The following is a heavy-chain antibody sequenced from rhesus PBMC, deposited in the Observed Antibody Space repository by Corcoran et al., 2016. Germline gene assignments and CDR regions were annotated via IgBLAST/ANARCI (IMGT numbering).Heavy chain of an antibody. J-gene: IGHJ4*01. V-gene: IGHV3-184*01. Sequence: EVQLVESGGGLVQPGGSLRRSCAASGFTFSDHYMYWVRQAPGKGMEWVGFNRSKAYGRTAKYAASVKGRFTISRDDSKSIAYLQMNSMKTEDTTVYYCTRGYYDSGFLYYFDYWGQGVLVTVSS. D-gene: IGHD3-28*01. CDR3: TRGYYDSGFLYYFDY. CDR1: GFTFSDHY. CDR2: NRSKAYGRTA.